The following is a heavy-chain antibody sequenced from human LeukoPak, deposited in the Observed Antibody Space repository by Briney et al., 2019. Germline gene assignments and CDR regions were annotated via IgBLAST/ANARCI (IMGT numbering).Heavy chain of an antibody. D-gene: IGHD2-21*02. CDR3: ARPDCGDCYSGQFDY. V-gene: IGHV4-39*01. CDR2: IYYSGST. J-gene: IGHJ4*02. Sequence: PSETLSLTCTVSGGSISSSSYYWGWIRQPPGKGLEWIGSIYYSGSTYYNPSLKSRVTISVDTSKSQFSLKLSSVTAADTAVYYCARPDCGDCYSGQFDYWGQGTLVTVSS. CDR1: GGSISSSSYY.